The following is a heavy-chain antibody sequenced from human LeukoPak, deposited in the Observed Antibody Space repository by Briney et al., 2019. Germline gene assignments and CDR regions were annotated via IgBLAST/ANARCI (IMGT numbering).Heavy chain of an antibody. CDR2: IGSAGGSI. J-gene: IGHJ4*02. CDR1: KFTFMNYA. D-gene: IGHD2/OR15-2a*01. Sequence: HTGGSLRLSCTASKFTFMNYAMHWVRQAPGKGLGWLSTIGSAGGSIFYADSVKGRFTISRDNSKSTLFLQMDSLRVEDTALYYCAKRGEVSTYYYFESWGQGALVTVSS. CDR3: AKRGEVSTYYYFES. V-gene: IGHV3-23*01.